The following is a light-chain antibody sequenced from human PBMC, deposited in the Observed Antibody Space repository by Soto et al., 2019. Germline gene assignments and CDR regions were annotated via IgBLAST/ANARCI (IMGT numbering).Light chain of an antibody. CDR2: WAS. CDR3: LQNYNYPLT. J-gene: IGKJ4*01. CDR1: QSVLYSSNNKNY. V-gene: IGKV4-1*01. Sequence: DIVMTQSPDSLAVSLGERATINCKSSQSVLYSSNNKNYLASYQQKPGQPPKLLIYWASTRESGVPDRFSGSGSGTDFTLTISSLQAEDFATYYCLQNYNYPLTFGGGTKVDIK.